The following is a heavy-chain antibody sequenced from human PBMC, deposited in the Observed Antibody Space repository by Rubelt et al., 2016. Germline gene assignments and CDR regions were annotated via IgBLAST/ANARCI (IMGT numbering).Heavy chain of an antibody. Sequence: QVQLQQWGAGLLKPSETLSLTCAVYGGSFSGYYWSWIRQPPGKGLEWIGEINHSGSTNYNRARIGGVTISVETSKNQFSLKRSLVTAADTAVYDCARRSLEKVQLWSYDYWGQGTLVTVSS. CDR1: GGSFSGYY. CDR3: ARRSLEKVQLWSYDY. CDR2: INHSGST. D-gene: IGHD5-18*01. J-gene: IGHJ4*02. V-gene: IGHV4-34*01.